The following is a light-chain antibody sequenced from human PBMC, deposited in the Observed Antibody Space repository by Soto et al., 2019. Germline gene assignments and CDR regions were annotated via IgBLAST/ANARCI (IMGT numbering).Light chain of an antibody. CDR2: DAS. V-gene: IGKV3-11*01. J-gene: IGKJ4*01. CDR3: QQRSDWPST. CDR1: QSVSSY. Sequence: EIVLTQSPATLSLSPGERATLSCRASQSVSSYLAWYQQKPGQAPRLLIYDASNRATGIPARFSGSGSGTDFTLTISSLERDDFAVYYCQQRSDWPSTFGGGTKVQIK.